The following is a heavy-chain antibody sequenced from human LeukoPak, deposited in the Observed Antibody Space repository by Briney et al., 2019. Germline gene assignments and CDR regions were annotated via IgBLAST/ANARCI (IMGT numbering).Heavy chain of an antibody. J-gene: IGHJ4*02. CDR2: ISSSSSYV. V-gene: IGHV3-21*01. D-gene: IGHD6-19*01. CDR3: ARAAGQWLCDSDY. Sequence: GGSLRLSCAASGFTFSSYSMNWVRQAPGKGLEWVSSISSSSSYVYYADSVKGRFTISRDNAKNSLYLQMNSLRAEDTAVYYCARAAGQWLCDSDYWGQGTLVTVSS. CDR1: GFTFSSYS.